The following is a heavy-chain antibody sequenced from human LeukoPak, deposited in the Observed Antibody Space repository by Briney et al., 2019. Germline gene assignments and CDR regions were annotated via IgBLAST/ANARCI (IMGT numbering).Heavy chain of an antibody. J-gene: IGHJ4*02. CDR1: GNNLREVS. Sequence: ASVKVSCKIFGNNLREVSMNWVRQGPGKGLEWMGGFDPEEGRTLYAQKFQGRVTTTEDTSSDTAYMELSSLTSEDTAVYYCARRWGDFVLLWFGHLDYWGQGTLVTVSS. CDR3: ARRWGDFVLLWFGHLDY. V-gene: IGHV1-24*01. CDR2: FDPEEGRT. D-gene: IGHD3-10*01.